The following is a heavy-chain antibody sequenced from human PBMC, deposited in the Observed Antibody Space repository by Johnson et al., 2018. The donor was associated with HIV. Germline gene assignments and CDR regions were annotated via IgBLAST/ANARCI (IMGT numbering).Heavy chain of an antibody. CDR1: GFTFDDYG. V-gene: IGHV3-20*04. J-gene: IGHJ3*02. CDR3: AREDPREFHGYGGDGFDI. Sequence: VQLVESGGGVVRPGGSLRLSCAASGFTFDDYGMSWVRQAPGKGLEWVSGMNWNCDSTGYGDFVKGRFTISRDNAKNALYLQMNSLRAEDTALYYCAREDPREFHGYGGDGFDIWGQGTMVTVAS. CDR2: MNWNCDST. D-gene: IGHD3-16*01.